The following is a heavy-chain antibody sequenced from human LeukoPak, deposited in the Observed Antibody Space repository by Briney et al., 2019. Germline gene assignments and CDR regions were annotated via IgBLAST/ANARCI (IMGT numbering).Heavy chain of an antibody. V-gene: IGHV3-53*01. CDR2: IYSGGST. D-gene: IGHD2-21*02. Sequence: GGSLRLSCAASGFTVSSKYMNWVRRAPGKVLEWVSVIYSGGSTYYADSVKGRFTISRDNSKNTLFLQMNSLRAEDTAVYYCATDLYCGGDCYLSRWGQGTLVTVSS. J-gene: IGHJ4*02. CDR1: GFTVSSKY. CDR3: ATDLYCGGDCYLSR.